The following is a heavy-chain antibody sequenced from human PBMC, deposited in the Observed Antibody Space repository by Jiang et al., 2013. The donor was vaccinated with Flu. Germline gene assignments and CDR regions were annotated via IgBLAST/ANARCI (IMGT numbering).Heavy chain of an antibody. V-gene: IGHV3-21*01. Sequence: LEWVSSISSSSSYIYYADSVKGRFTISRDNAKNSLYLQMNSLRAEDTAVYYCASSVAERNWYFDLWGRGTLVTVSS. CDR3: ASSVAERNWYFDL. D-gene: IGHD6-19*01. CDR2: ISSSSSYI. J-gene: IGHJ2*01.